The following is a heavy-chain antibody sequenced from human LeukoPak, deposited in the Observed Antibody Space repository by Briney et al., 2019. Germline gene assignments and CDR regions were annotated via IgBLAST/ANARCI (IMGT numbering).Heavy chain of an antibody. V-gene: IGHV4-30-2*01. CDR2: IYHSGST. CDR3: ARTYDTISGDAFDI. Sequence: SETLSLTCTVSGGPISNGDYYWSWIRQPPGKGLEWIGYIYHSGSTYYNPSLKSRVTISVDRSKNQFSLKLSSVTAADTAVYYCARTYDTISGDAFDIWGQGTMVTVSS. D-gene: IGHD3-22*01. J-gene: IGHJ3*02. CDR1: GGPISNGDYY.